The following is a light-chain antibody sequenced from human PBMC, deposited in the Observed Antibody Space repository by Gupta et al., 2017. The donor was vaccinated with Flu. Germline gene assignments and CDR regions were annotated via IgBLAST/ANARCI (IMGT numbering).Light chain of an antibody. V-gene: IGLV2-14*04. J-gene: IGLJ2*01. CDR1: SSDVGGYNY. CDR3: SSYTSSSTLV. CDR2: DVS. Sequence: TSSDVGGYNYGSWYQQHPGKAPKLMIYDVSNRPSGVSNRFSGSKSGNTASLTISGLQAEDEADYYCSSYTSSSTLVFGGGAKLTVL.